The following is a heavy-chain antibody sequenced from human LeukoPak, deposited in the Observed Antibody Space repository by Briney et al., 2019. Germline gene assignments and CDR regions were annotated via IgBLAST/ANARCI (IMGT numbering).Heavy chain of an antibody. CDR3: ARGRSGYYYGDNWFDP. CDR2: IYTSGST. Sequence: SETLSLTCTVSGGSISSGSYYWSWIRQPAGKGLEWIGRIYTSGSTNYNPSLKSRVTISVDTSKNQFSLKLSSVTAADTAVYYCARGRSGYYYGDNWFDPWGQGTLVTVSS. J-gene: IGHJ5*02. CDR1: GGSISSGSYY. V-gene: IGHV4-61*02. D-gene: IGHD3-22*01.